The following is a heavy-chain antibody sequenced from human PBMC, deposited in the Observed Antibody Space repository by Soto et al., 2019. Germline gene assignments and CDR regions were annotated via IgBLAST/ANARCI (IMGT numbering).Heavy chain of an antibody. V-gene: IGHV3-49*03. CDR3: TRGHVDTAMSYAFDI. CDR2: IRSKAYGGTT. J-gene: IGHJ3*02. Sequence: PGGSLRLSCTASGFTFGDYAMSWFRQAPGKGLEWVGFIRSKAYGGTTEYAASVKGRFTISRDDSKSIAYLQMNSLKTEDTAVYYCTRGHVDTAMSYAFDIWGQGTMVTVSS. D-gene: IGHD5-18*01. CDR1: GFTFGDYA.